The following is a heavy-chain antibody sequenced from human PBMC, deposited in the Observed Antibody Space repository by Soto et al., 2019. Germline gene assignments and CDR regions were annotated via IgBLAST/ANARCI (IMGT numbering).Heavy chain of an antibody. J-gene: IGHJ6*02. D-gene: IGHD4-4*01. CDR1: GGSISSSSYY. CDR2: IYYSGST. Sequence: PSETLSLICTVSGGSISSSSYYWGWIRQPPGKGLEWIGSIYYSGSTYYNPSPKSRVTISVDTSKNRFSLKLSSVTAADTAVYYCTTNYAYYYYYGMDGWGQGPTVTVSS. CDR3: TTNYAYYYYYGMDG. V-gene: IGHV4-39*01.